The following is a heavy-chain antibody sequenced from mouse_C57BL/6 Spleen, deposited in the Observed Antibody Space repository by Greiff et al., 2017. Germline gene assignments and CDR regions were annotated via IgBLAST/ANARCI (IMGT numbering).Heavy chain of an antibody. CDR1: GYTFTSYD. CDR3: ASPDPYLPHYYSSSYRTYFDV. Sequence: QVQLQQSGPELVKPGASVKLSCKASGYTFTSYDINWVKQRPGQGLEWIGWIYPRDGSTKYNEKFKGKATLTVDTSSSTAYMELHSLTSEDSAVDFCASPDPYLPHYYSSSYRTYFDVWGTGTTVTVSS. D-gene: IGHD1-1*01. CDR2: IYPRDGST. V-gene: IGHV1-85*01. J-gene: IGHJ1*03.